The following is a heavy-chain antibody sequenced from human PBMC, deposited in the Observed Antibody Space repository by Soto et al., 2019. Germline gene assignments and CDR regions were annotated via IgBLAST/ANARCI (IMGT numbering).Heavy chain of an antibody. Sequence: EVPLLESGGGLVQPGGSLRLSCAASGFTFSSYAMNWVRQAPGKGLEWVSVISGSGGSTYYADSVKGRFTISRDNSKNTLYLQMNSLRAEDTAVYYCANRATGTYFDYWGQGTLVTVSS. V-gene: IGHV3-23*01. CDR1: GFTFSSYA. J-gene: IGHJ4*02. CDR3: ANRATGTYFDY. CDR2: ISGSGGST. D-gene: IGHD1-1*01.